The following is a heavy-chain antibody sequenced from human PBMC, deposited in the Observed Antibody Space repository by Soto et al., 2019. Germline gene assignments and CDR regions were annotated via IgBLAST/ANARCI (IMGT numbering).Heavy chain of an antibody. J-gene: IGHJ4*02. D-gene: IGHD3-9*01. CDR2: IYPGDSDT. Sequence: GESLKISCKASGYRFSSHWIAWVRQMPGKGLEWMGVIYPGDSDTRYSPSFQGQVTISADESLNTAYLQWSGLKASDTAIYYCTRGAERTVPPTVQSHLDWVCGHWGQGTPVTVSS. CDR3: TRGAERTVPPTVQSHLDWVCGH. CDR1: GYRFSSHW. V-gene: IGHV5-51*01.